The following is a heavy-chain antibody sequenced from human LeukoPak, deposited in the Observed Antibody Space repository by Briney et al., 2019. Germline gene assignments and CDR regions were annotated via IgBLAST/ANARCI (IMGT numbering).Heavy chain of an antibody. D-gene: IGHD4-17*01. Sequence: SETLSLTCAVSGGSISSSNWWSWARQPPGKGLEWIGEIYHSGSTNYNPSLKSRVTISVDKSKNQFSLKLSSVTAADTAVYYCAKTLRTGLRYGMDVWGQGTTVTVSS. CDR1: GGSISSSNW. V-gene: IGHV4-4*02. CDR3: AKTLRTGLRYGMDV. J-gene: IGHJ6*02. CDR2: IYHSGST.